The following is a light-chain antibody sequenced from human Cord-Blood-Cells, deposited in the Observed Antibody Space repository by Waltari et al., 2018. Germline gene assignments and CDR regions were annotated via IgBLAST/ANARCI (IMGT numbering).Light chain of an antibody. V-gene: IGKV2-28*01. CDR3: MQALQTPLT. CDR1: QTLLHSNVYNY. Sequence: DFVMTNSPLSLPVTPGKQASILSRPSQTLLHSNVYNYLDWYLQKPGQSPQLLIYLGSNRASGVPDRFSGSGSGTDFTLKISRVEAEDVRVYYCMQALQTPLTFGQGTKLEIK. J-gene: IGKJ2*01. CDR2: LGS.